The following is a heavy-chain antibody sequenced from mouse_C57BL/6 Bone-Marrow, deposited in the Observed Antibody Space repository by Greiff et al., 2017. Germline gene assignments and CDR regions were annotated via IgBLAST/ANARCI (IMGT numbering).Heavy chain of an antibody. CDR1: GFSLTSYG. D-gene: IGHD1-1*01. CDR2: IWSGGST. J-gene: IGHJ4*01. V-gene: IGHV2-2*01. CDR3: ARRPYPSSYEAMDY. Sequence: VKLEESGPGLVQPSQSLSITCTVSGFSLTSYGVHWVRQSPGKGLEWLGVIWSGGSTDYNAAFISRLSISKDNSKSQVFFKMNSLQADDTAIYYCARRPYPSSYEAMDYWGQGTSVTVSS.